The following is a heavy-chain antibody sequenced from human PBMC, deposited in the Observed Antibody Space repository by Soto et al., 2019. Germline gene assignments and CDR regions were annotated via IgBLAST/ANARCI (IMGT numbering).Heavy chain of an antibody. D-gene: IGHD1-1*01. CDR2: VSYTGST. J-gene: IGHJ5*02. CDR1: GGSISSYY. CDR3: ARLSVDLNDYWSLDP. V-gene: IGHV4-59*13. Sequence: QVQLQESGPGLVKPSETLPLTCTVSGGSISSYYWSWIRPPPGKGLEWIGYVSYTGSTYYNPSLQSRVTISLGTSMNRFSLKVAAVTAADTAVYYCARLSVDLNDYWSLDPWGQGTLVTVSS.